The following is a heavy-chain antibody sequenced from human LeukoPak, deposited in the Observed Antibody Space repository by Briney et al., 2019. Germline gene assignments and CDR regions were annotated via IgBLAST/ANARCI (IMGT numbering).Heavy chain of an antibody. CDR3: ARTRGSGSYSYFDY. Sequence: PGGSLRLSCAASGFTFSSYGMHWVRQAPGKGLEWVSSISSSSSYIYYADSVKGRFTISRDNAKNSLYLQMNSLRAEDTAVYYCARTRGSGSYSYFDYWGQGTLVTVSS. J-gene: IGHJ4*02. V-gene: IGHV3-21*01. D-gene: IGHD3-10*01. CDR1: GFTFSSYG. CDR2: ISSSSSYI.